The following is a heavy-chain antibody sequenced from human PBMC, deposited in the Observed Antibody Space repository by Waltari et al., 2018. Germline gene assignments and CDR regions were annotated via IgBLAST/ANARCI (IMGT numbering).Heavy chain of an antibody. Sequence: QVQLQQWGAGLLKPSETLSLTCAVYGGSFSDYYWTWIRQPPGKGLEWIGEINHSGSTNSNPSLKSRVTISVDTSKNQFSLKVRSVTAADTAVYYCARDARGVQSMDVWDKGTTVTVSS. V-gene: IGHV4-34*01. CDR1: GGSFSDYY. D-gene: IGHD3-10*01. CDR2: INHSGST. CDR3: ARDARGVQSMDV. J-gene: IGHJ6*03.